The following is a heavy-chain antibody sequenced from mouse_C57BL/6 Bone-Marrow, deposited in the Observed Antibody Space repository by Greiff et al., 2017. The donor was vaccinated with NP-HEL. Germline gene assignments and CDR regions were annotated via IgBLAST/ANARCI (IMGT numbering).Heavy chain of an antibody. J-gene: IGHJ3*01. Sequence: EVQLQESGGGLVKPGGSLKLSCAASGFTFSSYAMSWVRQTPEKRLEWVATISDGGSYTYYPDNVKGRFTISRDNAKNNLYLQMSHLKSEDTAMYCCAREGGIYDGYLAWFAYWGQGTLVTVSA. CDR3: AREGGIYDGYLAWFAY. CDR1: GFTFSSYA. V-gene: IGHV5-4*01. CDR2: ISDGGSYT. D-gene: IGHD2-3*01.